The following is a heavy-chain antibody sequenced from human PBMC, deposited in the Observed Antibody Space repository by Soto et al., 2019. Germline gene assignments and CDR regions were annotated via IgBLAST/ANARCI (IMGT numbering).Heavy chain of an antibody. J-gene: IGHJ6*02. CDR1: GASISTYY. CDR3: ARERGDVAAAGTEYYYYQYGMDV. D-gene: IGHD6-13*01. V-gene: IGHV4-4*07. CDR2: IYTSGNT. Sequence: QVLLQESGPGLLKPSETLSLTCTVSGASISTYYWTWIRQPAGKGLEWIGHIYTSGNTNYNPSLKSRVTMSMDTSKNQFSLSLRSVTAADTVVYYCARERGDVAAAGTEYYYYQYGMDVRGQGTTVTVSS.